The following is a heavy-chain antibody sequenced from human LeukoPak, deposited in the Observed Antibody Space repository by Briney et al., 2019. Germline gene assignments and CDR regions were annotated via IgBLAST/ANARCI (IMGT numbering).Heavy chain of an antibody. Sequence: GASVKVSCKASGYTFTSYGISWVRQAPGQGLEWMGWISAYNGNTNYAQKFQGRVTITADKSTSTAYMELSSLRSEDTAVYYCARGGIYGSGSYYYYYMDVWGKGTTVTVSS. CDR2: ISAYNGNT. J-gene: IGHJ6*03. D-gene: IGHD3-10*01. CDR1: GYTFTSYG. CDR3: ARGGIYGSGSYYYYYMDV. V-gene: IGHV1-18*01.